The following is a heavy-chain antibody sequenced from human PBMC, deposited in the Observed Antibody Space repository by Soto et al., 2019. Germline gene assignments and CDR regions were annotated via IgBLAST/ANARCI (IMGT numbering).Heavy chain of an antibody. CDR3: STDEWE. CDR1: GFTFSSYT. Sequence: GGSLRLSCAASGFTFSSYTMNWVRQAPGKGLEWVGFIKSKRDGGTTDYAAPVKGRFTISRDDPKNMLFLQMDSLKIEDTAVYYCSTDEWEWGQGALVTVSS. V-gene: IGHV3-15*05. CDR2: IKSKRDGGTT. D-gene: IGHD1-26*01. J-gene: IGHJ4*01.